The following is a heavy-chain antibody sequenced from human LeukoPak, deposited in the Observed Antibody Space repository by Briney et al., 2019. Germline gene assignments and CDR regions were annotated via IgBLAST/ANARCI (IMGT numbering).Heavy chain of an antibody. D-gene: IGHD5-24*01. V-gene: IGHV3-7*01. CDR1: GFTFSNFW. CDR3: ARDRGMGYTSYPGDF. J-gene: IGHJ4*02. Sequence: GGSLRLSCTASGFTFSNFWMTWVRQAPGKGLAWVANIKQDGSEKYYVDSVRGRFTVSRDNAKNSLFLQMNSLRAEDTAVYYCARDRGMGYTSYPGDFWGQGTLVTVSS. CDR2: IKQDGSEK.